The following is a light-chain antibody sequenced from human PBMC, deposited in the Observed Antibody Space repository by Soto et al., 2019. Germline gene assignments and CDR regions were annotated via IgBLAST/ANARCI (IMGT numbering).Light chain of an antibody. J-gene: IGLJ1*01. CDR1: SSDVGGYNY. Sequence: QSALTQPRSVSGSPGQSVTISCTGTSSDVGGYNYVSWYQQHPGKAPKLMIYDVSKRPSGVPDRFSGSKSGNTASLTISGLQAEDEADYYCCSYAGSYPFLYAFGTGTKVTVL. CDR3: CSYAGSYPFLYA. CDR2: DVS. V-gene: IGLV2-11*01.